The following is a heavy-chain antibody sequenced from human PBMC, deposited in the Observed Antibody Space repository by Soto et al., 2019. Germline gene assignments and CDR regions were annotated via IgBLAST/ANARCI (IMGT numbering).Heavy chain of an antibody. CDR3: AKSTGGTANGMGV. V-gene: IGHV3-9*01. D-gene: IGHD2-8*02. CDR2: ISWNSGTL. Sequence: EVQVVESGGGLVQPGRSLRLSCAASGFSFDDYAMHWVRQAPGKGLEWVAGISWNSGTLGYADSVKGRFTISRDKAKNSLYLQMNSLRAEDPALYYCAKSTGGTANGMGVWGQGTTVTVSS. CDR1: GFSFDDYA. J-gene: IGHJ6*02.